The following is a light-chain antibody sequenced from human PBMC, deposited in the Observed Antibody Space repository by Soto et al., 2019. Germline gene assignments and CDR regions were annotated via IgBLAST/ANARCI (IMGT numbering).Light chain of an antibody. J-gene: IGKJ4*01. CDR3: QQSYSTPLT. CDR1: QSISSN. Sequence: DIQLTQSPSSLSASVGDGVTITCRASQSISSNLNWYQQIPGKPPKLLIYIASTLQRGVPSRFSGSGSGTDFNLTISSLQPEDFATYYCQQSYSTPLTFGGGTKVEIQ. V-gene: IGKV1-39*01. CDR2: IAS.